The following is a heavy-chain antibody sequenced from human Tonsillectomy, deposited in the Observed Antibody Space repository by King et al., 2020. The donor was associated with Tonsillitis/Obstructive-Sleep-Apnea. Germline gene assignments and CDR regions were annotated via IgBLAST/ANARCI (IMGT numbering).Heavy chain of an antibody. Sequence: QLVQSGAEVKKPGASVKVSCKASGYTFTSYYMHWVRQAPGQGLEWMGIINPSGGSTSYAQKFQGRGTMTRDTSTSTVYMELSSLRSEDTAVYYCATMGIAARGWFDPWGQGTLVTVSS. CDR2: INPSGGST. J-gene: IGHJ5*02. D-gene: IGHD6-6*01. CDR1: GYTFTSYY. CDR3: ATMGIAARGWFDP. V-gene: IGHV1-46*01.